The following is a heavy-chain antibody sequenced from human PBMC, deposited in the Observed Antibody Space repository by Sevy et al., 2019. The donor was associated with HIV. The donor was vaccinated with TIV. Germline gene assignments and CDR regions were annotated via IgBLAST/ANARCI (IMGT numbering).Heavy chain of an antibody. CDR2: IIPIFGTA. V-gene: IGHV1-69*13. Sequence: ASVKVSCKASGGTFSSYAISWVRQAPGQGLEWMGGIIPIFGTANYAQKFQGRVTITADESTSTAYMELSSLGSEDTAVYYCARSGDCSSTSCYRKDYYYGMDVWGQGTTVTVSS. CDR1: GGTFSSYA. CDR3: ARSGDCSSTSCYRKDYYYGMDV. J-gene: IGHJ6*02. D-gene: IGHD2-2*02.